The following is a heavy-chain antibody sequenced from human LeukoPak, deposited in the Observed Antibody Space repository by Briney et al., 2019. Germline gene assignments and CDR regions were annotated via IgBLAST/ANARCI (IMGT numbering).Heavy chain of an antibody. CDR3: ASLGGYIGFDLDY. Sequence: SETLSLTCTVSGGSISSYYWSWIRQPPGKGLEWIGYIYYSGSTNYNPSLKSRVTISVDTSKNQFSLQLSSVTAADTAVYYCASLGGYIGFDLDYWGQGTLVTVSS. CDR1: GGSISSYY. CDR2: IYYSGST. J-gene: IGHJ4*02. V-gene: IGHV4-59*08. D-gene: IGHD5-12*01.